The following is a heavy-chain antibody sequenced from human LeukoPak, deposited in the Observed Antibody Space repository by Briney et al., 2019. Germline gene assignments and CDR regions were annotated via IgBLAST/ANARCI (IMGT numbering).Heavy chain of an antibody. CDR2: IDWDDDK. CDR1: GFSLSTTDMR. CDR3: ARSGSYSPFDY. Sequence: SGPTLVNPTQTLTLTCTFSGFSLSTTDMRVSWIRQPPGKALEWLARIDWDDDKFYSPSLKTRLTISKDTSKNQVVLTMTNMDPVDTATYYCARSGSYSPFDYWGQGTLVTVSS. V-gene: IGHV2-70*04. D-gene: IGHD1-26*01. J-gene: IGHJ4*02.